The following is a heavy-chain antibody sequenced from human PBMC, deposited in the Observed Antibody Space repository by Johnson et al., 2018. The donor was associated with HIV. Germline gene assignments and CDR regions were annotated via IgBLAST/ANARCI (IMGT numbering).Heavy chain of an antibody. V-gene: IGHV3-53*01. CDR2: VGGTVIM. Sequence: MHWVRQATGKGLEWVSGVGGTVIMSHSDSVKGRLTISKDSSQTKLYLQMNGLRVEDTALYYCARGRPWGWELRRDAFDVWGQGTMVTVSS. D-gene: IGHD4-23*01. CDR3: ARGRPWGWELRRDAFDV. J-gene: IGHJ3*01.